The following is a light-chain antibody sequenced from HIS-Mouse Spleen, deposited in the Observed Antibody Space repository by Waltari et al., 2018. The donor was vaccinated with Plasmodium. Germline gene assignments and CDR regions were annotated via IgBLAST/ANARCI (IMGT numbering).Light chain of an antibody. J-gene: IGKJ3*01. CDR2: GAS. CDR3: QQYNNWSFT. V-gene: IGKV3-15*01. Sequence: EIVMTQSPATLSVSPGERATLSCRASQWFSSNLAWYQQKPGQAPRLLIYGASTRATGIPARFSGSGSGTEFTLTISSLQSEDFAVYYCQQYNNWSFTFGPGTKVDIK. CDR1: QWFSSN.